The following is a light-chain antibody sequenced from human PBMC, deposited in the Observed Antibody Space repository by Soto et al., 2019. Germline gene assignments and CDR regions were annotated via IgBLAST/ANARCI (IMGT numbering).Light chain of an antibody. CDR3: QQYGSSAAGT. CDR2: GAS. Sequence: EIVLTQSPGTLSLSPGERATLSCRAGQSVSSSYLAWYQQKPGQAPRLLIYGASSRATGIPDRFSGSGSGTDFTLTISRLEPEDFAVYYCQQYGSSAAGTFGQGTKLEIK. V-gene: IGKV3-20*01. J-gene: IGKJ2*01. CDR1: QSVSSSY.